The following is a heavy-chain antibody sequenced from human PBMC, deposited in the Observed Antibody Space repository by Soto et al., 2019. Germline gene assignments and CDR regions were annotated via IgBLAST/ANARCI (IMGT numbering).Heavy chain of an antibody. J-gene: IGHJ4*02. CDR2: ISYDGSNK. V-gene: IGHV3-30*18. Sequence: VAVISYDGSNKYYADSVKGRFTISRDNSKNTLYLQMNSLRAEDTAVYYCAKESHDSSGYYYDGWGQGTLVTVSS. D-gene: IGHD3-22*01. CDR3: AKESHDSSGYYYDG.